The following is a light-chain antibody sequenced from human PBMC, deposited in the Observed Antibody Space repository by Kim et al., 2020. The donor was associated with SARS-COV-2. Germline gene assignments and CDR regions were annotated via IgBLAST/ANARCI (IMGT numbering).Light chain of an antibody. CDR2: SVS. CDR3: QQYNNWPQT. V-gene: IGKV3-15*01. J-gene: IGKJ1*01. Sequence: VSPGERATLSCRASQSVSNNLAWYQQKPGQAPRLLSYSVSTRATGAPASFSGSGSGTEFTLTISSLQSEDFAVYYCQQYNNWPQTFGQGTKVDIK. CDR1: QSVSNN.